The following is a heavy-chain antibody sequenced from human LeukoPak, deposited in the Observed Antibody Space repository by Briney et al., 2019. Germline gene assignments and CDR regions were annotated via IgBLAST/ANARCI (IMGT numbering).Heavy chain of an antibody. CDR2: IYYSGST. CDR1: GGSISSYY. J-gene: IGHJ4*02. D-gene: IGHD5-12*01. Sequence: PSETLSLTCTVSGGSISSYYWSWIRQPPGKGLEWIGYIYYSGSTNYNPSLKSRVTISVDTSKNQFSLKLSSVTAADTAVYYCAGGGGYDPFDYWGQGTLVTVSS. CDR3: AGGGGYDPFDY. V-gene: IGHV4-59*08.